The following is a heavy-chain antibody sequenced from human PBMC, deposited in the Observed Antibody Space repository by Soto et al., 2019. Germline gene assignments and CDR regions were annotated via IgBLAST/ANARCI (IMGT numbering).Heavy chain of an antibody. CDR1: GYTFTSYD. J-gene: IGHJ3*02. D-gene: IGHD4-17*01. CDR2: MNPNSGNT. V-gene: IGHV1-8*01. Sequence: GASVKVSCRASGYTFTSYDINWVRRATGPELEWMGWMNPNSGNTGCAQKFQGRVAMTRNTSISTAYMELSSLRSEDTAVYYCARRTTPTTGAFDIWGQGTMVTVSS. CDR3: ARRTTPTTGAFDI.